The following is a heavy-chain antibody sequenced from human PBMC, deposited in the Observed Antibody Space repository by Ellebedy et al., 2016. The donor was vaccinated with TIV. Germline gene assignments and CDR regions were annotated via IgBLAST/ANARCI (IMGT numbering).Heavy chain of an antibody. J-gene: IGHJ3*02. CDR2: IPRDSDAM. CDR1: GFIFSSFS. V-gene: IGHV3-48*02. CDR3: VRDLHWAFDI. Sequence: GESLKISCSASGFIFSSFSMNWVRQAPGKGLEWVSYIPRDSDAMSYADSVKGRFTISRDNAKNSLYLQMNSLRDADTAAYYCVRDLHWAFDIWGQGTVVTVSS. D-gene: IGHD1-1*01.